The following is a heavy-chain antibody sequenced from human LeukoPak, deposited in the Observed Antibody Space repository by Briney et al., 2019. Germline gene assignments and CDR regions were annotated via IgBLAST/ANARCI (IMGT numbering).Heavy chain of an antibody. J-gene: IGHJ6*03. V-gene: IGHV4-34*01. CDR1: GGSFSGYY. Sequence: SETLSLTCAVYGGSFSGYYWSWIRQPPGKGLEWIGEINHSGSTNYNPSLKSRVTISVDTSKNQFSLKLSSVTAADTAVYYCARRGYYYYMDVWGKGTTVTVSS. CDR2: INHSGST. CDR3: ARRGYYYYMDV.